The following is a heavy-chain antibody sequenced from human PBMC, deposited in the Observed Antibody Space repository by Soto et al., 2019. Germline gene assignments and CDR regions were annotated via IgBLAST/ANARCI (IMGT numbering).Heavy chain of an antibody. J-gene: IGHJ4*02. CDR1: GFTFSSYA. D-gene: IGHD2-21*02. Sequence: QVQLVESGGGVVQPGRSLRLSCAASGFTFSSYAMHWVRQAPGKGLEWVAVISYDGSNKYYADSVKGRFTISRDNSKNTLYLQMNSLIAEDTAVYYCAREGLFAYCGGDCFFDYWGQGTLVTVSS. CDR3: AREGLFAYCGGDCFFDY. CDR2: ISYDGSNK. V-gene: IGHV3-30-3*01.